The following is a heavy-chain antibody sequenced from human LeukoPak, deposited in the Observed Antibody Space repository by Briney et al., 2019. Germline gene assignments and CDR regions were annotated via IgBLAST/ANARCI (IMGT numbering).Heavy chain of an antibody. CDR1: GFTFNTYA. J-gene: IGHJ4*02. D-gene: IGHD6-19*01. CDR2: ISESGGST. CDR3: AKAGSDWYYFDS. Sequence: PGGSLRLSCAASGFTFNTYAMTWVRQAPGKGLEWVSDISESGGSTYYEDSVQGRFTISRDNSKNTLYLQMNGLRVEDTAIYYCAKAGSDWYYFDSWGQGTLVTVSS. V-gene: IGHV3-23*01.